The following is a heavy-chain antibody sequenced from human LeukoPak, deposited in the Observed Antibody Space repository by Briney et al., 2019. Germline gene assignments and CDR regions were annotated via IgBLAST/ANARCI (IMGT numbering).Heavy chain of an antibody. Sequence: SETLSLTCAVYGGSFSGYYWSWIRQPPGKGLEWIGEINHSGSTNYNPSLKSRVTISVDTSKNQFSLKLSSVTAADKAVYYCARHIPSGWYYFDYWGQGTLVTVSS. CDR2: INHSGST. J-gene: IGHJ4*02. V-gene: IGHV4-34*01. D-gene: IGHD6-19*01. CDR3: ARHIPSGWYYFDY. CDR1: GGSFSGYY.